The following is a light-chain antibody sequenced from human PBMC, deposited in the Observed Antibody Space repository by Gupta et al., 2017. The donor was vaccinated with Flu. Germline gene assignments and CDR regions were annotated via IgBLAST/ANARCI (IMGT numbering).Light chain of an antibody. CDR3: QQYYSTPPS. CDR1: QSVLYSSNNKNY. J-gene: IGKJ3*01. CDR2: WAS. Sequence: DIVKTQSPDSLAVSLGERATINCKSSQSVLYSSNNKNYLAWYQQKPGQPPKLLIYWASTRESGVPYRFSGSGSGTDFTLTISSLQAEDVAVYYCQQYYSTPPSFGPGTKVEIK. V-gene: IGKV4-1*01.